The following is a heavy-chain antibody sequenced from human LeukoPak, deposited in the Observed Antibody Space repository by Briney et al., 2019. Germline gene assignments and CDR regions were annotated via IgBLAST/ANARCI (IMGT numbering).Heavy chain of an antibody. CDR3: ARRGGQLYPNWFDP. Sequence: SETLSLTCAVYGGSFSGYYWSWLRQTPGKGLEWIGEINHSGSTNYNPSLKSRVTISIDTSKNQFSLKVSSVTAADTAIYYCARRGGQLYPNWFDPWGQGTLVTVSS. D-gene: IGHD2-2*02. CDR1: GGSFSGYY. J-gene: IGHJ5*02. V-gene: IGHV4-34*01. CDR2: INHSGST.